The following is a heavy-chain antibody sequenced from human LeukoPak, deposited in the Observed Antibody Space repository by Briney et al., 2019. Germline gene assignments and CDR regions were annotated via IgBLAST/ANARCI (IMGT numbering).Heavy chain of an antibody. D-gene: IGHD6-19*01. CDR3: ARDMGNPIAVAGTFFDY. V-gene: IGHV3-33*01. CDR2: IWYDGSNK. J-gene: IGHJ4*02. Sequence: GGSLRLSCAASGFTFSSYGMPWVRQAPGKGLEWVAVIWYDGSNKYYADSVKGRFTISRDNSKNTLYLQMNSLRAEDTAVYYCARDMGNPIAVAGTFFDYWGQGTLVTVSS. CDR1: GFTFSSYG.